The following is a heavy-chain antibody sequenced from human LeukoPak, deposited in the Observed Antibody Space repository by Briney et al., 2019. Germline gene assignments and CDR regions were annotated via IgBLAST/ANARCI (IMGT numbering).Heavy chain of an antibody. D-gene: IGHD3-3*01. CDR2: IIPIFGTA. J-gene: IGHJ4*02. Sequence: ASLKVSSKASGGTFSSYAISWVRQAPGQGLEWMGGIIPIFGTANYAQKFQGRFTITADESTRKTYLELISLGSDDTAVYYCARASDYEFWSGYFDDWGQGTLVTVSS. CDR3: ARASDYEFWSGYFDD. CDR1: GGTFSSYA. V-gene: IGHV1-69*13.